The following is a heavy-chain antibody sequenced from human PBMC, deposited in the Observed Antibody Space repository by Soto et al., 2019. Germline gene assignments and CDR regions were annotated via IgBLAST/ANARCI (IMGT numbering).Heavy chain of an antibody. J-gene: IGHJ4*02. CDR1: GFTFSSYS. Sequence: GGSLRLSCAASGFTFSSYSMNWVRQAPGKGLEWVSSISSSSSYIYYADSVKGRFTISRDNAKNSLYLQMNSLRAEDTAVYYCARGPLSPYYDILPGYYNAPLGFDYWGQGTLVTVSS. V-gene: IGHV3-21*01. CDR2: ISSSSSYI. D-gene: IGHD3-9*01. CDR3: ARGPLSPYYDILPGYYNAPLGFDY.